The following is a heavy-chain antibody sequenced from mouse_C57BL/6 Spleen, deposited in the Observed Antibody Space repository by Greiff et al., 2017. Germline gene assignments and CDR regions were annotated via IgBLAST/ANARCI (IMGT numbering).Heavy chain of an antibody. D-gene: IGHD2-3*01. J-gene: IGHJ3*01. Sequence: EVMLVESGGGLVQPGGSLKLSCAASGFTFSDYGMAWVRQAPRKGPEWVAFISNLAYSIYYADTVTGRFTISRENAKNTLYLEMSSLRSEDTAMYYCARQGGYYDYWGQGTLVTVSA. CDR3: ARQGGYYDY. CDR2: ISNLAYSI. V-gene: IGHV5-15*01. CDR1: GFTFSDYG.